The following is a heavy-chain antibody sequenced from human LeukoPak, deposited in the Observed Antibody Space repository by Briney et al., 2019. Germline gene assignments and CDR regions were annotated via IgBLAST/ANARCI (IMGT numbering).Heavy chain of an antibody. J-gene: IGHJ4*02. V-gene: IGHV3-7*01. D-gene: IGHD3-16*01. CDR3: ARALSHCLDY. Sequence: GGSPRLSFIVSGFNFSNYWMNWVRQAPGKGPGWVANIKHDGSEKYYVNSVKGRFSISRDNAKKSLYLQMNRLRAEDTAVYYCARALSHCLDYWGQGTLVTVSS. CDR1: GFNFSNYW. CDR2: IKHDGSEK.